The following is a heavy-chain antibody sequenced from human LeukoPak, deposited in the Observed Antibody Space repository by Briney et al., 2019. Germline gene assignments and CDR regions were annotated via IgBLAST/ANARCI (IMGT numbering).Heavy chain of an antibody. D-gene: IGHD2-2*01. Sequence: PGGSLRLSCAASGFTFSDYYMSWIRQAPGKGLEWVSYISSSGSTIYYADSVKGRLTTSRDNAKNSLYLQISSLRAEDTAVYYCARPCSSTRCPLGYWGQGTLVTVSS. CDR1: GFTFSDYY. CDR3: ARPCSSTRCPLGY. CDR2: ISSSGSTI. V-gene: IGHV3-11*01. J-gene: IGHJ4*02.